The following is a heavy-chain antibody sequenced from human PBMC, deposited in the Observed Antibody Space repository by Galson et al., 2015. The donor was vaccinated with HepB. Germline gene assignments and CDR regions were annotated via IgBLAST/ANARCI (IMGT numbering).Heavy chain of an antibody. CDR2: IYSGGST. J-gene: IGHJ4*02. V-gene: IGHV3-66*01. Sequence: SLRLSCAASGFTVSSNYMSWVRQAPGKGLEWVSVIYSGGSTYYADSVKGRFTISRDNSKNTLYLQMNSLRAEDTAVYYCARAADDGSGSYFPFDYWGQGTLVTVSS. CDR1: GFTVSSNY. D-gene: IGHD3-10*01. CDR3: ARAADDGSGSYFPFDY.